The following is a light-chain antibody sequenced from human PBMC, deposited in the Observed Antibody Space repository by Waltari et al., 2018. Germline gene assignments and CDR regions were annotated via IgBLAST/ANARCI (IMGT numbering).Light chain of an antibody. Sequence: QSALTQPASVSGSPGQSITISCTGTSRDVGAYHRVSWYQQHPGKAPKLIIFDVSKRPSGVSNRFSGSKSGDTASLSISGLQAEDEADYYCSSYTRTTTLWVFGGGTKLTVL. V-gene: IGLV2-14*03. CDR2: DVS. CDR1: SRDVGAYHR. CDR3: SSYTRTTTLWV. J-gene: IGLJ3*02.